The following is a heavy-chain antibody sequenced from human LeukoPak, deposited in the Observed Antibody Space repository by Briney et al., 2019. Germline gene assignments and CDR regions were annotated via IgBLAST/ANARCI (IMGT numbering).Heavy chain of an antibody. CDR3: AREWGGYASFDY. J-gene: IGHJ4*02. D-gene: IGHD5-12*01. CDR1: GGSISSYY. CDR2: IYYSGST. Sequence: SETLSLTCTVSGGSISSYYWSWIRQPPGTGLEWIGYIYYSGSTNYNPSLKSRVTISVDTSKNQFSLKLSSVTAADTAVYYCAREWGGYASFDYWGQGTPVTVPS. V-gene: IGHV4-59*01.